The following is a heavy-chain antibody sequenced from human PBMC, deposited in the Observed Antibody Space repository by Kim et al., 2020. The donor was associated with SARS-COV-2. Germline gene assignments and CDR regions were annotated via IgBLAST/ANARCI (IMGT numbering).Heavy chain of an antibody. J-gene: IGHJ6*02. CDR1: GGTFSSYA. CDR3: ARAILGYCSGGSCDSYYYYGMDV. Sequence: SVKVSCKASGGTFSSYAISWVRQAPGQGLEWMGGIIPIFGTANYAQKFQGRVTITADESTSTAYMELSSLRSEDTAVYYCARAILGYCSGGSCDSYYYYGMDVWGQGTTVTVSS. D-gene: IGHD2-15*01. V-gene: IGHV1-69*13. CDR2: IIPIFGTA.